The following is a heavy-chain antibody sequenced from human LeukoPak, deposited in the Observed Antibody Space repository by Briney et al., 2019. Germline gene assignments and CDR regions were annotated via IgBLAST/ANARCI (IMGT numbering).Heavy chain of an antibody. V-gene: IGHV1-69*05. CDR2: IIPIFGTA. CDR3: ARDRISSSDPFDY. Sequence: ASVKVSCKASGGTFSSYAISWVRQAPGQGLEWMGGIIPIFGTANYAQKFQGRVTITTDESTSTAYMELRSLRSDDTAVYYCARDRISSSDPFDYWGQGTLVAVSS. J-gene: IGHJ4*02. CDR1: GGTFSSYA. D-gene: IGHD6-6*01.